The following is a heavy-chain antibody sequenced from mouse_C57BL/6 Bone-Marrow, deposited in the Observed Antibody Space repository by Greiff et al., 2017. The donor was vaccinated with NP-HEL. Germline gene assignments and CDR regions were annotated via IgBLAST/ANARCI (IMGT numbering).Heavy chain of an antibody. J-gene: IGHJ4*01. CDR2: INYDGSST. Sequence: EVMLVESEGGLVQPGSSMKLSCTASGFTFSDYYMAWVRQVPEKGLEWVANINYDGSSTYYLDSLKSRFIISRDNAKNILYLQMSSLKSEDTATYYCASGHPWAMDYWGQGTSVTVSS. CDR1: GFTFSDYY. V-gene: IGHV5-16*01. D-gene: IGHD3-1*01. CDR3: ASGHPWAMDY.